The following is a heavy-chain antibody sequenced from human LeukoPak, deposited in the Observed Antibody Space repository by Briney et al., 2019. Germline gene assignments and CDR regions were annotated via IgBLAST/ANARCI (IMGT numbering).Heavy chain of an antibody. V-gene: IGHV4-34*01. CDR1: GGSFSGYY. D-gene: IGHD1-26*01. CDR2: INHSGST. CDR3: ARGMWGGSYSLDY. Sequence: SETLSLTCAVYGGSFSGYYWSWIRQPPGKGLEWIGEINHSGSTNYNPSLKSRVTISVDTSKNQFSLKLTSVTAADTAVYYCARGMWGGSYSLDYWGQGTLVTDSS. J-gene: IGHJ4*02.